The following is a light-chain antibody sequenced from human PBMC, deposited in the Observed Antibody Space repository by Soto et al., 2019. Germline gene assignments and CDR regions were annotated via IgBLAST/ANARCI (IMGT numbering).Light chain of an antibody. CDR2: GAS. Sequence: EIVLTQSPATLSLSPWERATLSCRASQSVSNDFLAWYQQKPGQAPRLLIYGASTRATDVPDRFSGSGSGADFTLTISRLEPEDFAVYYCQQYGSSPPRTFGQGTKVDIK. J-gene: IGKJ1*01. CDR3: QQYGSSPPRT. V-gene: IGKV3-20*01. CDR1: QSVSNDF.